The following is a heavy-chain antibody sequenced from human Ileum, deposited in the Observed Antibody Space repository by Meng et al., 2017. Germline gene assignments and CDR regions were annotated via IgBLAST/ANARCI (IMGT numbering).Heavy chain of an antibody. CDR1: GGSFSANY. Sequence: QVQLQQLGAGLLKPSETLSLTCVVYGGSFSANYWTWIRQPPGKGLEWIGEINHNGNTNYKPSLKSRVTISVDTSKKQFSLRLTSVTAADTAVYYCARGVSAAGLFDNWGPGTLVTVSS. CDR2: INHNGNT. D-gene: IGHD2-2*01. CDR3: ARGVSAAGLFDN. J-gene: IGHJ4*02. V-gene: IGHV4-34*01.